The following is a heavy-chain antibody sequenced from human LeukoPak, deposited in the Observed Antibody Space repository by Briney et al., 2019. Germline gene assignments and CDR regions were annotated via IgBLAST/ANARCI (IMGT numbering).Heavy chain of an antibody. CDR3: ARGLGAPDH. V-gene: IGHV3-23*01. Sequence: PGGSLRLSCAASGFTFSSYAMTWVRQAPGKGLEWVSAISGSGNSTYYADSVKGRFTISRDNSKNTLYLQMNSLLAEDTAVYYCARGLGAPDHWGQGTLVTVSS. J-gene: IGHJ4*02. D-gene: IGHD1-26*01. CDR1: GFTFSSYA. CDR2: ISGSGNST.